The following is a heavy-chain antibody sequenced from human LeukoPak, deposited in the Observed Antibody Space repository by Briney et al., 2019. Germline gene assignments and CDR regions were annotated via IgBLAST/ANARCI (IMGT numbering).Heavy chain of an antibody. J-gene: IGHJ4*02. Sequence: SETLSLTCAVYGGSFSGYYWSWIRQPPGKGLEWIGEINHSGSTYYKPSLKSRVTISVDTSKNQFSLKLSSVTAADTAVYYCARVGYDFWSGYSDYWGQGTLVTVSS. CDR2: INHSGST. CDR1: GGSFSGYY. D-gene: IGHD3-3*01. V-gene: IGHV4-34*01. CDR3: ARVGYDFWSGYSDY.